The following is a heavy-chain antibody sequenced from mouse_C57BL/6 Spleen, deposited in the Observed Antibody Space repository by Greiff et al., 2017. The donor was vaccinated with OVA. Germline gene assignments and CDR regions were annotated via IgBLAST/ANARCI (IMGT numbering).Heavy chain of an antibody. CDR3: TRPFTTVVYYFDY. D-gene: IGHD1-1*01. CDR1: GYTFTDYE. CDR2: IDPETGGA. J-gene: IGHJ2*01. V-gene: IGHV1-15*01. Sequence: VQLQQSGAELVRPGASVTLSCKASGYTFTDYEMHWVKQTPVHGLEWIGAIDPETGGAAYNQKFKGKAILTADKSSSTAYMELRSLTSEDSAVYYCTRPFTTVVYYFDYWGQGTTLTVSS.